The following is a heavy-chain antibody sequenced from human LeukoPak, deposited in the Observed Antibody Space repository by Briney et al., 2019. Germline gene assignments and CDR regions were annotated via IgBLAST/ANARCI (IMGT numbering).Heavy chain of an antibody. J-gene: IGHJ6*03. V-gene: IGHV3-73*01. Sequence: GGSLRLSCAASGFTFSGSAMHWVRQASGKGLEWVGRIRSKANSYATAYAASVKGRFTISRDDSKNTAYLQMNSLKTEDTAVYYCTRHSVVVTAKDLYYYYMDVWGKGTTVTISS. CDR2: IRSKANSYAT. CDR3: TRHSVVVTAKDLYYYYMDV. D-gene: IGHD2-21*02. CDR1: GFTFSGSA.